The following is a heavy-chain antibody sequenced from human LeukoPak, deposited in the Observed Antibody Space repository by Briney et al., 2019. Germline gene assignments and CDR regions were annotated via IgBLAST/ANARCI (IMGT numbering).Heavy chain of an antibody. Sequence: SETLSLTCTVSGGSINSYFWSWIRQPPGKGLEWIGYIYSSGSTTYNPSLKSRVTISVDTSTNQFFLKLTSVTAADTAVYYCARRAVAENYFDYWGQGTLVTDSS. D-gene: IGHD6-19*01. CDR3: ARRAVAENYFDY. CDR2: IYSSGST. V-gene: IGHV4-4*08. CDR1: GGSINSYF. J-gene: IGHJ4*02.